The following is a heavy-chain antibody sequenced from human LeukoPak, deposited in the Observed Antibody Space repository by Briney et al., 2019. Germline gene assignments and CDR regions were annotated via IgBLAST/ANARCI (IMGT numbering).Heavy chain of an antibody. Sequence: GSVKVSCKASGYTFTGYYMHWVRQPPGQGLKRMGWINPNSGGTNYEQKFQGRVTMTRDTSISTDYMELSRLRSDDTAVYYCAREGHSGSAAGPDAFDIWGQGTMVTVSS. J-gene: IGHJ3*02. CDR2: INPNSGGT. CDR3: AREGHSGSAAGPDAFDI. CDR1: GYTFTGYY. V-gene: IGHV1-2*02. D-gene: IGHD1-26*01.